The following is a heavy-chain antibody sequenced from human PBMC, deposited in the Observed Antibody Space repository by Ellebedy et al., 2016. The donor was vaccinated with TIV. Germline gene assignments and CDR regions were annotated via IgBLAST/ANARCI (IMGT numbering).Heavy chain of an antibody. D-gene: IGHD2-21*01. J-gene: IGHJ4*02. V-gene: IGHV3-74*01. CDR2: INTDGTTT. CDR1: GFTFSSYA. Sequence: GESLKISXAASGFTFSSYAMHWVRQAPGEGLVWVSRINTDGTTTNYADSVKGRFTISRDNSKNTVFLQVSSLRVEDTALYYCARGTGKYGDWDYWGLGTLVTVSS. CDR3: ARGTGKYGDWDY.